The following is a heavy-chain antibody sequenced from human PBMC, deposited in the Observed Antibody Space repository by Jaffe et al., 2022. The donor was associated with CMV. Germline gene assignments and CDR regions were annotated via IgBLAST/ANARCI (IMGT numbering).Heavy chain of an antibody. CDR3: ARDPRSCSGGSCYPYYYFDY. CDR1: GFTFSSYG. Sequence: QVQLVESGGGVVQPGRSLRLSCAASGFTFSSYGMHWVRQAPGKGLEWVAVIWYDGSNKYYADSVKGRFTISRDNSKNTLYLQMNSLRAEDTAVYYCARDPRSCSGGSCYPYYYFDYWGQGTLVTVSS. CDR2: IWYDGSNK. J-gene: IGHJ4*02. D-gene: IGHD2-15*01. V-gene: IGHV3-33*08.